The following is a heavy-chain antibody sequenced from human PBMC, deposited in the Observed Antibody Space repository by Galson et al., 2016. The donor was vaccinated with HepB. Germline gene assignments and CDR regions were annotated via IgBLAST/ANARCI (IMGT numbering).Heavy chain of an antibody. V-gene: IGHV3-23*01. CDR1: GFIFSTYA. J-gene: IGHJ6*02. D-gene: IGHD5-18*01. CDR2: ITSGGTT. CDR3: AKRPYSYGWRYGMDV. Sequence: SLRLSCAGSGFIFSTYAMSWVRQAPGKGLEWVSGITSGGTTYYADSVKGRFTISRDNSKNILYLQMKSLRDEDTAVYYCAKRPYSYGWRYGMDVWGQGTTVTVSS.